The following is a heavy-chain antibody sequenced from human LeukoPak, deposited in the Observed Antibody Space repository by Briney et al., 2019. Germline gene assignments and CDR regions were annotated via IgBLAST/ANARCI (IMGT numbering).Heavy chain of an antibody. J-gene: IGHJ4*02. CDR2: MNPNSGNT. CDR3: ARGTSVWLLRWAVDY. V-gene: IGHV1-8*01. CDR1: GYTFTSYD. Sequence: ASVKVSCKASGYTFTSYDINWVRQAPGQGLEWMGWMNPNSGNTGYAQKFQGRVIMTRNTSISTAYMELSSLRSEDTAVYYCARGTSVWLLRWAVDYWGQGTLVTVSS. D-gene: IGHD3-22*01.